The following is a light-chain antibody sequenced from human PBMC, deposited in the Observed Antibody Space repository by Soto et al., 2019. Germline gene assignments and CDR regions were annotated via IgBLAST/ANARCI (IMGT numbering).Light chain of an antibody. J-gene: IGKJ1*01. V-gene: IGKV3-11*01. CDR1: QSVSSY. Sequence: EIVLTQSPATLSLSPGERATLSCRASQSVSSYLAWYQQKPGQAPRLLIYDASNRATGIPARFSGSGSGTEFTLTISSLEPEDVAVYYCQQRSNRPPWTFGQGNKVEIK. CDR2: DAS. CDR3: QQRSNRPPWT.